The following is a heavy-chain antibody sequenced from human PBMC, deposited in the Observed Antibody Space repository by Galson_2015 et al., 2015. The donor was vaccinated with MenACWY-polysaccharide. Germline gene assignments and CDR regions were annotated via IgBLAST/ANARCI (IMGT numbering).Heavy chain of an antibody. CDR1: GFTFSSYG. J-gene: IGHJ6*02. D-gene: IGHD3-10*01. Sequence: SLRLSCAASGFTFSSYGMHWVRQAPGKGLEWVAVIWYDGSNKYYVDSVKGRFTIPRDNSKNTLYLQMNSLRAEDTAVYYCAREGAYGSGSYYTSEDYYYYGMDVWGQGTTVTVSS. V-gene: IGHV3-33*01. CDR2: IWYDGSNK. CDR3: AREGAYGSGSYYTSEDYYYYGMDV.